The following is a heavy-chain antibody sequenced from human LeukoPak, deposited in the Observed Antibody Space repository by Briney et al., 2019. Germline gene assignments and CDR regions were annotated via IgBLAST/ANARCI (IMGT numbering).Heavy chain of an antibody. CDR1: GFTFSSYS. Sequence: GGSLRLSCAASGFTFSSYSMSWVRQAPGKGLEWVSAISGSGGSTYYADSVKGRFTISRDNSKNTLYLQMNSLRAEDTAVYYCARVGQEYFEWSPPRYWGQGTLVTVSS. CDR2: ISGSGGST. D-gene: IGHD3-9*01. J-gene: IGHJ4*02. CDR3: ARVGQEYFEWSPPRY. V-gene: IGHV3-23*01.